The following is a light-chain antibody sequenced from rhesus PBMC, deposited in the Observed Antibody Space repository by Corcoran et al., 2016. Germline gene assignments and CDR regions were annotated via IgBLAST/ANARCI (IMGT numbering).Light chain of an antibody. V-gene: IGKV1-38*01. CDR1: PGISSY. CDR2: DAS. J-gene: IGKJ3*01. CDR3: QQRNTFPFT. Sequence: DIQLTQSPSSLSASVGDRVTITCRASPGISSYLAWYQPKSGKAPKLLIFDASSLKCGLPTRFSGSGPGIEFTLTISRRKPEDFATYYCQQRNTFPFTFGPGTKLDIK.